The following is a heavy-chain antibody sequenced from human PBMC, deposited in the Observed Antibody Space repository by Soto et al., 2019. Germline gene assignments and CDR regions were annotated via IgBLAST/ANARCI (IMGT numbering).Heavy chain of an antibody. CDR3: ARDRQYEPLPY. D-gene: IGHD2-8*01. V-gene: IGHV1-18*01. CDR2: VSANNRVS. Sequence: QVQLVQSGTEVKKPGASVKVSCKASGYTFAYYGITWVRQAPGQPLEWMGWVSANNRVSKYAQKFQDRDTMTADTSTSTAYMELKSLSSDDTAMYFRARDRQYEPLPYWGQGTLDIV. CDR1: GYTFAYYG. J-gene: IGHJ4*02.